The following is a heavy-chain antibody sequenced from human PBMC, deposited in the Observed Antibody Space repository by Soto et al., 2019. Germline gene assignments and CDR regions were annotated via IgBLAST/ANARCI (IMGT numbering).Heavy chain of an antibody. J-gene: IGHJ4*02. CDR3: ACDSSGYPLDY. CDR2: IIPIFATA. Sequence: SVKVSCKASGGTFSSLAISWVRQAPGQGLEWMGGIIPIFATANYAQKFQGRVTITADGSTTTSYMELSTLRSDDTAVYYCACDSSGYPLDYWGQGTMVTVS. D-gene: IGHD3-22*01. CDR1: GGTFSSLA. V-gene: IGHV1-69*13.